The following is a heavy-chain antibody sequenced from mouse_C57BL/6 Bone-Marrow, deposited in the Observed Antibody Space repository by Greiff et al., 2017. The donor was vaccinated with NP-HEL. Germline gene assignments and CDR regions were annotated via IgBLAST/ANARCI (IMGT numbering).Heavy chain of an antibody. Sequence: VQLQQPGAELVKPGASVKMSCKASGYTFTSYWITWVKQRPGQGLEWIGDIYPGSGSTNYNEKFKSKATLTVDTSSSTAYRQLSSLTSEDSAVYYCARGRYDYDAAWFAYWGQGTLVTVSA. V-gene: IGHV1-55*01. CDR3: ARGRYDYDAAWFAY. CDR1: GYTFTSYW. J-gene: IGHJ3*01. D-gene: IGHD2-4*01. CDR2: IYPGSGST.